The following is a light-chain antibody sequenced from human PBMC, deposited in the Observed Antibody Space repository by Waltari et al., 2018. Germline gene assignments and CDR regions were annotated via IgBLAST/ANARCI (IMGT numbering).Light chain of an antibody. J-gene: IGLJ3*02. CDR2: RDT. V-gene: IGLV3-9*01. CDR1: NIGSKN. Sequence: SYYLTQPLSVSVALGQTARLTCGVYNIGSKNEHWYQQKPGQAPLLVIYRDTNRPSGIPERFSGSNLGKTATLTISRVQDGDEGDYYCQVWDSGTGVFGGGTKLTVL. CDR3: QVWDSGTGV.